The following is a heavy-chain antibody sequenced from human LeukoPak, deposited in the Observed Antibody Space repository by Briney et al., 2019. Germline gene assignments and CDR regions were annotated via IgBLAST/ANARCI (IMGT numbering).Heavy chain of an antibody. D-gene: IGHD1-14*01. CDR1: GFALSRCS. Sequence: GGSQRLSCTAPGFALSRCSMHWVRQAPGKGLEWVAVILYDGSNKFYADSVKGRFTISRDNSKNTLYLQMNSLRAEDTAVYFCVRGTPTLLSRGQGNLGTVSS. CDR3: VRGTPTLLS. V-gene: IGHV3-33*01. CDR2: ILYDGSNK. J-gene: IGHJ1*01.